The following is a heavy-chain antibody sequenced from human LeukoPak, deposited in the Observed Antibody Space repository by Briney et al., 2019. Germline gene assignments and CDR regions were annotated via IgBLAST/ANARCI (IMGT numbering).Heavy chain of an antibody. J-gene: IGHJ3*02. Sequence: ASVKVSCKASGYTFTSYAMNWVRQAPGQGLEWMGWINTNTGNPTYAQGFTGRFVFSLDTSVSTAYLQISSLKAEDTAVYYCARDIGGTRYFDWLSWAFDIWGQGTMVTVSS. D-gene: IGHD3-9*01. CDR3: ARDIGGTRYFDWLSWAFDI. CDR2: INTNTGNP. CDR1: GYTFTSYA. V-gene: IGHV7-4-1*02.